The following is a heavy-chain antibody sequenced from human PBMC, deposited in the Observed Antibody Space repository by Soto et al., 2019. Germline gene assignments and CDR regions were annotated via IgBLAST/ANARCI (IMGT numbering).Heavy chain of an antibody. CDR1: GYTFTSYY. J-gene: IGHJ6*02. CDR2: INPSGGST. CDR3: ARDRSHYYYGMDV. V-gene: IGHV1-46*01. Sequence: ASVKVSCKASGYTFTSYYMHWVRQAPGQGLEWMGIINPSGGSTSYAQKFQGRVTMTRDTSTSTVYMGLSSLRSEDTAVYYCARDRSHYYYGMDVWGQGITVTVSS.